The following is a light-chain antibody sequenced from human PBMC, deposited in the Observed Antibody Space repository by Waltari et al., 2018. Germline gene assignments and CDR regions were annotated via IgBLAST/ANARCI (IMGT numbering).Light chain of an antibody. CDR3: QHYVRLPVA. CDR1: QGLNRA. Sequence: EIVLTQSPDTLSLSPGERATLSCRASQGLNRALALYQQKPGLAPRLLIYGVSTRATGIPDRFSGSGSGTDFSLTITRLEPEDFAVYYCQHYVRLPVAFGQGTKVDI. CDR2: GVS. J-gene: IGKJ1*01. V-gene: IGKV3-20*01.